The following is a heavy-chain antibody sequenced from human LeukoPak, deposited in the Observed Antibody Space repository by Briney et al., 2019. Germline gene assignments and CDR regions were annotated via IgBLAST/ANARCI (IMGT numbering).Heavy chain of an antibody. D-gene: IGHD3-10*01. CDR1: GFTFSSYA. Sequence: GGSLRLSCAASGFTFSSYAMSWVRQAPGKGLEWVSAISGSGGSTYYADSVKGRFTISRDNSKNTLYLQMNSLRAEETAVYYCAKVRGVDDYYYGMDVWGQGTTVTVSS. CDR2: ISGSGGST. J-gene: IGHJ6*02. V-gene: IGHV3-23*01. CDR3: AKVRGVDDYYYGMDV.